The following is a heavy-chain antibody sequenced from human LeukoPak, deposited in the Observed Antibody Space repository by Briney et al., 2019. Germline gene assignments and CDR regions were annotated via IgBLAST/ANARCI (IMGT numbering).Heavy chain of an antibody. CDR3: ARDLGGGLNWFDP. D-gene: IGHD3/OR15-3a*01. V-gene: IGHV1-46*01. Sequence: ASVKVSCKASGYTFTRCYINWVRQAPGQGLEWMGVINPGGGSTSYAQKFQGRVTMTRDTSTSTVYMELSSLRSEDTAVYYCARDLGGGLNWFDPWGQGTLVTVPS. CDR1: GYTFTRCY. J-gene: IGHJ5*02. CDR2: INPGGGST.